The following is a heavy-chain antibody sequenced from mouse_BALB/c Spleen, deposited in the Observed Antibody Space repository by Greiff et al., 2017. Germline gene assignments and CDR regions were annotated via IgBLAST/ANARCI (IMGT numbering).Heavy chain of an antibody. Sequence: EVMLVESGGGLVKPGGSLKLSCAASGFTFSSYAMSWVRQTPEKRLEWVATISSGGSYTYYPDSVKGRFTISRDNAKNTLYLQMSSLRSEDTAMYYCARDDYDFDYWGQGTTLTVSS. CDR3: ARDDYDFDY. V-gene: IGHV5-9-1*01. J-gene: IGHJ2*01. CDR1: GFTFSSYA. D-gene: IGHD2-4*01. CDR2: ISSGGSYT.